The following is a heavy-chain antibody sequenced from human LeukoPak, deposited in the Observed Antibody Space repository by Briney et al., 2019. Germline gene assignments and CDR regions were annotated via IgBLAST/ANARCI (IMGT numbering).Heavy chain of an antibody. D-gene: IGHD5-18*01. J-gene: IGHJ3*02. V-gene: IGHV3-64*01. Sequence: GGSLRLSCAASGFTFSSYAMHWVRQAPGKGLGYVSAISSNGGSTYYANSVKGRFTISRDNSKNTLYLQMGSLRAEDMAVYYCAKNPEPRGYSYAPDAFDIWGQGTMVTVPS. CDR1: GFTFSSYA. CDR2: ISSNGGST. CDR3: AKNPEPRGYSYAPDAFDI.